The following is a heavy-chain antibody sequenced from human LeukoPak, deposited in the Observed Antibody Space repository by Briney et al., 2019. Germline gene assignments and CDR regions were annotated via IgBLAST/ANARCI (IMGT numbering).Heavy chain of an antibody. V-gene: IGHV1-8*02. CDR1: GYTFTSYG. CDR3: ARDKGTRKADY. CDR2: MNPNSGNT. J-gene: IGHJ4*02. Sequence: ASVKVSCKASGYTFTSYGISWVRQAPGQGLEWMGWMNPNSGNTGYAQKFQGRVTMTRNTSISTAYMELSSLRSEDTAVYYCARDKGTRKADYWGQGTLVTVSS.